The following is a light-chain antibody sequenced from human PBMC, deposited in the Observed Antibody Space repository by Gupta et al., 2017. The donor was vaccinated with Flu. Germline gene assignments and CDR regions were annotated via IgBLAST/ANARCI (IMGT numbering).Light chain of an antibody. Sequence: QSALTHPPSASGSPGQSVTISCPGTSSDVGGYKFVSWYQQHPGKAPKLMIYEVNERPSGVPDRFSGSKSGNTASLTVSGLQAEDEADYYCSSYAGSNTYVFGTGTKVTVL. V-gene: IGLV2-8*01. CDR3: SSYAGSNTYV. CDR2: EVN. CDR1: SSDVGGYKF. J-gene: IGLJ1*01.